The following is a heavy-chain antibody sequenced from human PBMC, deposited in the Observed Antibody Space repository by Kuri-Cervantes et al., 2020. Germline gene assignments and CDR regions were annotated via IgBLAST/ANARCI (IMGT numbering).Heavy chain of an antibody. Sequence: SETLSLTCTVSGGSISSYYWSWIRQPPGKGLEWIGYIYYSGSTTHNPSLKSRVTMSVDTSKNQFSLNLSSVTAADTAVFYCARIPAKAIGAVDVWGQGTLVTVSS. J-gene: IGHJ3*01. CDR1: GGSISSYY. CDR2: IYYSGST. V-gene: IGHV4-59*01. D-gene: IGHD2-2*01. CDR3: ARIPAKAIGAVDV.